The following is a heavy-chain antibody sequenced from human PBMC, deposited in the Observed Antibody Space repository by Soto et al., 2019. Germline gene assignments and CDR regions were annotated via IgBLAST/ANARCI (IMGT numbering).Heavy chain of an antibody. CDR2: IWYDGSNK. J-gene: IGHJ6*02. Sequence: GGSLRLSCAASGFTFSSYGMHWVRQAPGKGLEWVAVIWYDGSNKYYADSVKGRFTISRDNSKNTLYLQMNSLRAEDTAVYYCARGGHCSGGSRFYYYYGMDVLGQGTTVTVSS. D-gene: IGHD2-15*01. CDR3: ARGGHCSGGSRFYYYYGMDV. CDR1: GFTFSSYG. V-gene: IGHV3-33*01.